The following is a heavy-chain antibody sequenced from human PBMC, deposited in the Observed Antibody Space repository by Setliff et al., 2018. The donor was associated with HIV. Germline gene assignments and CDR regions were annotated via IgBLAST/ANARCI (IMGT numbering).Heavy chain of an antibody. CDR1: GFIFNTYS. CDR2: IYYSGTN. V-gene: IGHV4-38-2*01. CDR3: ARVYNVWSGFLDY. Sequence: PGGCLRLSCAASGFIFNTYSMSWIRQAPGKGLEWIGSIYYSGTNYYNLSGKSRVTISVDTSKNQFSLRLTSVTAADTAVYYCARVYNVWSGFLDYWGQGTLVTVSS. D-gene: IGHD3-3*01. J-gene: IGHJ4*02.